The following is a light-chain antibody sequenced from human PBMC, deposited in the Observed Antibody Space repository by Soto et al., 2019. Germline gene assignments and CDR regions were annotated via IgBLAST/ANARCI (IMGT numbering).Light chain of an antibody. V-gene: IGLV2-23*01. Sequence: QSALTQPASVSGSPGQSITISCLGTTRDVGSYTLVSWYQQHPGKAPKIIIYEGNKRPSGVSNRLSGSKSGNTASLTISGLQAEDEAEYYCCSYAGTSSWLFGGGTKLTVL. CDR1: TRDVGSYTL. CDR2: EGN. J-gene: IGLJ3*02. CDR3: CSYAGTSSWL.